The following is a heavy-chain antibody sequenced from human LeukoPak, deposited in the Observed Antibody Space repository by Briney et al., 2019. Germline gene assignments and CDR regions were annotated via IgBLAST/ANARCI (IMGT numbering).Heavy chain of an antibody. V-gene: IGHV3-11*01. CDR3: ATDTYDYVWGSP. D-gene: IGHD3-16*01. CDR1: EFTFSDHY. CDR2: ISSDSRII. Sequence: GGSLRLSCAASEFTFSDHYMSWIRQAPGKGLEWLSQISSDSRIIYYADSVKGRFTISRDNARQSLYLQMNSLRADDTAVYYCATDTYDYVWGSPWGQGTLVTVSS. J-gene: IGHJ5*02.